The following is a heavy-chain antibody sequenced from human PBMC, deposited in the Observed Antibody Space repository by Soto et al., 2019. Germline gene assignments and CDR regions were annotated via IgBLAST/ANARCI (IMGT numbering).Heavy chain of an antibody. CDR1: GFPFSDYG. J-gene: IGHJ6*02. V-gene: IGHV3-30*18. CDR2: ISSDGSNE. D-gene: IGHD2-2*01. CDR3: AKQISPYCSRVTCYDLYFYYAMDV. Sequence: QVQLVESGGGVVQPGRSLRLSCAASGFPFSDYGIHWVRQAPGKGLEWVAVISSDGSNEYYADSVKGRFTISRDNSKKTVSLQINRLATEDSASYYCAKQISPYCSRVTCYDLYFYYAMDVWGQGTTVTVSS.